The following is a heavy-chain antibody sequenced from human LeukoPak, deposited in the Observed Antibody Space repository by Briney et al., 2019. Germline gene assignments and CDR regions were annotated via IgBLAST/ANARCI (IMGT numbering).Heavy chain of an antibody. V-gene: IGHV4-4*07. CDR2: IYTSGST. CDR1: GGSISSYY. D-gene: IGHD6-25*01. CDR3: ARGRVSSSSGSSTYYYSFYRAV. J-gene: IGHJ6*03. Sequence: SETLSLTCTVSGGSISSYYWSWIRQPAGKGLEWIGRIYTSGSTNYNPSLNSRVTISRDTSKNHFSLELSSVTAADTAVYFCARGRVSSSSGSSTYYYSFYRAVWGKGTTVTVSS.